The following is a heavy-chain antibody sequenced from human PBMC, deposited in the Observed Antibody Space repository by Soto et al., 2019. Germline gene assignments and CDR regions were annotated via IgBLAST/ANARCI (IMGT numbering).Heavy chain of an antibody. V-gene: IGHV4-31*03. CDR3: ARDKSYGDYLREVQAFDI. D-gene: IGHD4-17*01. Sequence: SETLSLTCTVSGGSISSGGYYWSWIRQHPGKGLEWIGYIYYSGSTYYNPSLKSRVTISVDTSKNQFSLKLSSVTAADTAVYYCARDKSYGDYLREVQAFDIWGQGTMVTVSS. CDR1: GGSISSGGYY. J-gene: IGHJ3*02. CDR2: IYYSGST.